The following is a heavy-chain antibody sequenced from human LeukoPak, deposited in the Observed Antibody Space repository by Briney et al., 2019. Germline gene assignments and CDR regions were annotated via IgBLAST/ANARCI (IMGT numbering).Heavy chain of an antibody. CDR2: IKHDGSEK. Sequence: GGSLRLSCAASGFTFNTYWMSWVRQTPGKGLEWVANIKHDGSEKYYVDSVRGRFTISRDNAKKSLYLQMNSLRAEDTAVYYCARDGGDSGSYFDYWGQGTLVTVSS. CDR3: ARDGGDSGSYFDY. CDR1: GFTFNTYW. J-gene: IGHJ4*02. D-gene: IGHD1-26*01. V-gene: IGHV3-7*01.